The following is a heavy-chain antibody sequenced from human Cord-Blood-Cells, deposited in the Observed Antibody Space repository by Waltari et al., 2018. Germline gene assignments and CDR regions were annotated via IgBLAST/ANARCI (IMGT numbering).Heavy chain of an antibody. J-gene: IGHJ6*03. V-gene: IGHV4-34*01. CDR2: INHSGNT. CDR3: ARFWGYYYYYMGV. Sequence: VQLQQWRAGLLKPSETLSLTCAVYVGSFRVYYSSWFRQPPGKGLEWIGEINHSGNTNYNPSLKSRVTISVDTSKNQFSLKLSSVTAADTAVYYCARFWGYYYYYMGVWGKGTTVTVSS. D-gene: IGHD3-16*01. CDR1: VGSFRVYY.